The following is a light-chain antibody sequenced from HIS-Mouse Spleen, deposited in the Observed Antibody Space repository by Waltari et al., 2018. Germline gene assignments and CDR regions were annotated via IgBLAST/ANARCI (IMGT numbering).Light chain of an antibody. CDR1: SSNIGSNY. V-gene: IGLV1-47*01. Sequence: QSVLTQPPSASGTPGQRVTISCSGSSSNIGSNYVYWYQQLPGTAPKRLIYRNNQAPSGVPDRFSGSKSGTSASLAISGLRSEDEADYYCAAWDDSLSGPVFGGGTKLTVL. CDR3: AAWDDSLSGPV. CDR2: RNN. J-gene: IGLJ2*01.